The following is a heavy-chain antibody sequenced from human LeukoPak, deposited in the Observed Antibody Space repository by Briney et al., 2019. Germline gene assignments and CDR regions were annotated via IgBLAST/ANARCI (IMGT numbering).Heavy chain of an antibody. CDR2: ITSVSAI. J-gene: IGHJ1*01. D-gene: IGHD2-15*01. CDR1: GFTFSNYE. V-gene: IGHV3-48*03. Sequence: TGGSLRLSCAASGFTFSNYEMNWVRQAPGKGLEWVSQITSVSAIYYADSVKGRFTISRDNAKNSLFLQMNGLTDGDTAIYYCARGETRIVHWGQGTLVTVSS. CDR3: ARGETRIVH.